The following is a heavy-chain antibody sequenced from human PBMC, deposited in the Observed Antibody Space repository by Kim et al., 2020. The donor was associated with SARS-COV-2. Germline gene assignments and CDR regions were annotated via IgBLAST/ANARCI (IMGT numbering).Heavy chain of an antibody. CDR3: ARDPAITRTRDDYFDY. CDR1: GFTFSNYA. Sequence: GGSLRLSCATSGFTFSNYAMHWVRQAPGTGLECVASISYDGNHKYYRDSVKGRFTISRDNSKNTLHLEINSLRSEDTAVYYCARDPAITRTRDDYFDYWG. D-gene: IGHD3-3*01. V-gene: IGHV3-30*04. J-gene: IGHJ4*01. CDR2: ISYDGNHK.